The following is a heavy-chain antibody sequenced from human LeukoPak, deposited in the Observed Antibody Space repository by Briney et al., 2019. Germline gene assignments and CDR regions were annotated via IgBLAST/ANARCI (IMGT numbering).Heavy chain of an antibody. CDR2: IYTSGST. CDR1: GGSISSYY. CDR3: AIYDSSGYYYR. V-gene: IGHV4-4*07. Sequence: SETLSLTCTVSGGSISSYYWSWIRQPAGKGLEWIGRIYTSGSTNYNPSLKSRVTMSVDTSKNQFPLKLSSVTAGDTAVYYCAIYDSSGYYYRWGQGTLVTVSS. D-gene: IGHD3-22*01. J-gene: IGHJ5*02.